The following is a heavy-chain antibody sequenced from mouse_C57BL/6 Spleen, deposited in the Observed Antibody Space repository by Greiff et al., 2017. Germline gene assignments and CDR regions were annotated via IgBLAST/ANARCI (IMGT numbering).Heavy chain of an antibody. CDR1: GFSLTSYG. J-gene: IGHJ4*01. D-gene: IGHD1-1*01. CDR2: IWRGGST. Sequence: VKLQESGPGLVQPSQSLSITCTVSGFSLTSYGVHWVRQSPGKGLEWLGVIWRGGSTDYNAAFMSRLSITKDNSKSQVFFKMNSLQADDTAIYYCAKEETTVPHYYAMDYWGQGTSVTVSS. V-gene: IGHV2-5*01. CDR3: AKEETTVPHYYAMDY.